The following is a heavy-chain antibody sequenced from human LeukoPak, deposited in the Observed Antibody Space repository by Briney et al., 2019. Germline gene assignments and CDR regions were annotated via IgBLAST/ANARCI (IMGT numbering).Heavy chain of an antibody. CDR3: ARTDYGDYGDYYYYYIDV. D-gene: IGHD4-17*01. CDR2: ISGSGGST. CDR1: GFTFSSYA. J-gene: IGHJ6*03. V-gene: IGHV3-23*01. Sequence: GGSLRLSCAASGFTFSSYAMSWVRQAPGKGLEWVSAISGSGGSTYYADSVKGRFTISRDNSKNTLYLQMNSLRAEDTAVYYCARTDYGDYGDYYYYYIDVWGKGTTVTVSS.